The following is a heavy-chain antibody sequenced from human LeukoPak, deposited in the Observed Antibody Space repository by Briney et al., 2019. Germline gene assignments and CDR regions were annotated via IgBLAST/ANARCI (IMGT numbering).Heavy chain of an antibody. CDR3: TGVFSGSYVT. D-gene: IGHD3-10*01. J-gene: IGHJ4*02. CDR2: IHASGST. V-gene: IGHV4-4*07. CDR1: GGSISSNY. Sequence: SETLSLTCRVSGGSISSNYWSWIRQPAGKGLEWVGRIHASGSTNYNLSPKSRVTTPLNTTKNHFSCMRSSVTAADTAGDYFTGVFSGSYVTWGQGTLVTVSS.